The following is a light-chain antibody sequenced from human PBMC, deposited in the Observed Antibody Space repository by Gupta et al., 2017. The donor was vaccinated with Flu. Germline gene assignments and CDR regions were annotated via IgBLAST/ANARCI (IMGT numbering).Light chain of an antibody. V-gene: IGKV3-20*01. CDR2: GAS. J-gene: IGKJ1*01. CDR1: QSVSSNY. Sequence: ERATLSCRASQSVSSNYLAWYQQKPGQAPRLLIYGASSRATGIPDRFSGSVSGTDFTLTISRLEPEDFAVYYCQQYGSSPRTFGQGTKVEIK. CDR3: QQYGSSPRT.